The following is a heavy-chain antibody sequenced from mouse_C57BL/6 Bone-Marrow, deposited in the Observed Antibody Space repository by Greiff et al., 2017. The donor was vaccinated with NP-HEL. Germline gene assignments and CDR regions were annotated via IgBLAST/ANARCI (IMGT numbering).Heavy chain of an antibody. CDR1: GFTFRDYG. D-gene: IGHD1-1*01. CDR3: ARHHESYYYGSSYPFAY. CDR2: ISNLAYSI. Sequence: EVQLVESGGGLVQPGGSLKLSCAASGFTFRDYGMAWVRQAPRKGPEWVAFISNLAYSIYYADTVTGRFTISRENAKNTLYLEMSSLRSEDTAMYYCARHHESYYYGSSYPFAYWGQGTLVTVSA. J-gene: IGHJ3*01. V-gene: IGHV5-15*01.